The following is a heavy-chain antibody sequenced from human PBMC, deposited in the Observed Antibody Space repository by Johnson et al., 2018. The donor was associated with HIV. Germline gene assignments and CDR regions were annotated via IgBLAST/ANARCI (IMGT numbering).Heavy chain of an antibody. Sequence: VQLVESGGGLVKPGGSLRLSCAASGFTFSNAWMSWVRQAPGKGLEWVGRLKSNTDGGTTDYAAPEKGRFTIPRDDSKNTLYLQMNSLKTEDTAVYYCTTDLASDAFDIWGQGTMVTVSS. CDR1: GFTFSNAW. V-gene: IGHV3-15*01. CDR2: LKSNTDGGTT. CDR3: TTDLASDAFDI. J-gene: IGHJ3*02.